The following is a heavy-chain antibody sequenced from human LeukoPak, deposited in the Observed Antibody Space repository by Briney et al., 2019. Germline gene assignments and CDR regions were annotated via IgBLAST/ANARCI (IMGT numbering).Heavy chain of an antibody. D-gene: IGHD6-19*01. Sequence: GRSLRLSCAASGFTFSSYGMHWVRQGPGKGLEWVAVISPDGSGKFYADSVKGRFTIPRDNPMNTLFLQMNSLRGDDTAVYYCAKERGAFSAYDYWGQGTLVTVSS. CDR2: ISPDGSGK. V-gene: IGHV3-30*18. CDR1: GFTFSSYG. J-gene: IGHJ4*02. CDR3: AKERGAFSAYDY.